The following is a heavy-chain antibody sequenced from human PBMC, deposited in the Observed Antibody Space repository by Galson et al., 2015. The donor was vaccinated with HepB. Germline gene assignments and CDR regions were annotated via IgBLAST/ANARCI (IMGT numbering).Heavy chain of an antibody. D-gene: IGHD4-17*01. V-gene: IGHV5-51*01. CDR3: ARHGGTVTSNYYYGMDV. J-gene: IGHJ6*02. CDR1: GDISTNKW. Sequence: QSGAEVKKPGDSLKISCKESGDISTNKWIGWVRQMPGKGLEWMGIIYLSDSETKYSPSFQGQVTISVDKSINTAYLQWRSLKASDTAMYYCARHGGTVTSNYYYGMDVWGQGTTVTVSS. CDR2: IYLSDSET.